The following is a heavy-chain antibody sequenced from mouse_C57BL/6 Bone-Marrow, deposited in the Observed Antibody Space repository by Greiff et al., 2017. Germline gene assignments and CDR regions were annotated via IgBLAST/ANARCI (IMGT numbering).Heavy chain of an antibody. CDR3: ARWLRRYFDV. V-gene: IGHV1-4*01. CDR2: INPSSGYT. J-gene: IGHJ1*03. CDR1: GYTFTSYT. D-gene: IGHD2-2*01. Sequence: LQESGAELARPGASVKMSCKASGYTFTSYTMHWVKQRPGQGLEWIGYINPSSGYTKYNQKFKDKATLTADKSSSTAYMQLSSLTSEDSAVYYCARWLRRYFDVWGTGTTVTVSS.